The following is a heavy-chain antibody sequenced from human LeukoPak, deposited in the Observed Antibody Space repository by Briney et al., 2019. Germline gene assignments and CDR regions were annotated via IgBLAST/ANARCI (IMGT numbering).Heavy chain of an antibody. D-gene: IGHD5-24*01. CDR1: GFTFSSYA. CDR2: ISASGAGT. CDR3: AKTEVEMGTVHGMDV. J-gene: IGHJ6*02. Sequence: GGSLRLSCAASGFTFSSYAMSWVRQAPGKGLEWVSAISASGAGTYYADTVKGRFAISRDNSKNTLYLQMNSLRADDTAVYYCAKTEVEMGTVHGMDVWGQGTTVTVSS. V-gene: IGHV3-23*01.